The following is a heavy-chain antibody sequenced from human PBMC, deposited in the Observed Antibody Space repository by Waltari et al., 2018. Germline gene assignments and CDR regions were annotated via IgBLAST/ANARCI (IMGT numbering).Heavy chain of an antibody. J-gene: IGHJ5*02. Sequence: EVQLLESGGGLVQPGGSLRLSCAASGFTFSSYAMSWVRQAPGKGLEWVSAISGSGGSTYYADSVKGRFTISRDNSKNTLYLQMNSLRAEDTAVYYCAKVARTSGVRVLRFLEWLLGGWFDPWGQGTLVTVSS. D-gene: IGHD3-3*01. CDR2: ISGSGGST. V-gene: IGHV3-23*01. CDR1: GFTFSSYA. CDR3: AKVARTSGVRVLRFLEWLLGGWFDP.